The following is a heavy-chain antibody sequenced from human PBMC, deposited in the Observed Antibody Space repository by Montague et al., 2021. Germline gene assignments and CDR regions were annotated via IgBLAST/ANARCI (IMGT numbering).Heavy chain of an antibody. V-gene: IGHV3-7*01. J-gene: IGHJ5*01. CDR3: ARDRAAVGS. Sequence: SLRLSCAASGITFDYYWMSWVRQAPGKGLEWVANINEDGSEKNYVDSVRGRFSISRDNTKNSLYLQMNSLRVEDTAVYYCARDRAAVGSWGHGTLVIVSS. CDR2: INEDGSEK. D-gene: IGHD6-13*01. CDR1: GITFDYYW.